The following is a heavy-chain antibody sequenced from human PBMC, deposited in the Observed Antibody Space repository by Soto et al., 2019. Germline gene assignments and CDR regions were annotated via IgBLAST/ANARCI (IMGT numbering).Heavy chain of an antibody. J-gene: IGHJ6*02. CDR1: GYSFTRYG. CDR2: ISGYNANT. D-gene: IGHD3-16*01. CDR3: ARMGDVPYYYYGLDV. Sequence: QVKLVQSGAEVKKPGASVKVSCKASGYSFTRYGISWVRQAPGQGLEWMGWISGYNANTNYPENLQGRVTMTTDTSTSTAYMEVRNLISDDTAVYYRARMGDVPYYYYGLDVWGQGTTVTVSS. V-gene: IGHV1-18*01.